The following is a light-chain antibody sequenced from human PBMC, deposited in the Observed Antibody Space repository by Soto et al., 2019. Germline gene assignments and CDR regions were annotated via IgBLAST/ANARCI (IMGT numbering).Light chain of an antibody. Sequence: QLVLTQPPSASASLGASVKLTCTLSSGHNSYAIAWHQQQPEKGPRYLMKLNSDGSHSKGDGIPDRFSGSSSGAERYLTISSXXSXXEADYYCQTWSTDIRVFGGGTKL. J-gene: IGLJ3*02. CDR1: SGHNSYA. CDR3: QTWSTDIRV. V-gene: IGLV4-69*01. CDR2: LNSDGSH.